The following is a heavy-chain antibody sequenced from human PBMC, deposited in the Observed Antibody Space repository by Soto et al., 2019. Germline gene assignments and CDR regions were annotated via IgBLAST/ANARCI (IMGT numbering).Heavy chain of an antibody. V-gene: IGHV3-30-3*01. CDR2: ISYDGSNK. CDR3: ARDLPPFGLERTPVGAFDI. CDR1: GFTFSSYA. J-gene: IGHJ3*02. D-gene: IGHD1-1*01. Sequence: QVQLVESGGGVVQPGRSLRLSCAASGFTFSSYAMHWVCQAPGKGLEWVAVISYDGSNKYYADSVKGRFTISRDNSKNTLYLQMNSLRAEDTAVYYCARDLPPFGLERTPVGAFDIWGHGTMVTVSS.